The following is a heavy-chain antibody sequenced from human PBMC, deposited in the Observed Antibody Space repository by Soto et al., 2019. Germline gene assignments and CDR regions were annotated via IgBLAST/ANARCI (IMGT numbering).Heavy chain of an antibody. CDR3: ARDSYEVRGVIKDYYYYGMDV. V-gene: IGHV4-31*03. J-gene: IGHJ6*02. CDR2: IYYSGST. CDR1: GGSISSGGYY. Sequence: SETLSLTCTVSGGSISSGGYYWSWIRQHPGKGLEWIGYIYYSGSTYYNPSLKSRVTISVDTSKNQFSLKLSSVTAADTAVYYCARDSYEVRGVIKDYYYYGMDVWGQGTTVTVSS. D-gene: IGHD3-10*01.